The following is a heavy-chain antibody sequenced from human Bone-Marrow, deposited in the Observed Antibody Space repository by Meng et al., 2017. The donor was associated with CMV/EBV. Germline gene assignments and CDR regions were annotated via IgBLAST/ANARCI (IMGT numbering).Heavy chain of an antibody. J-gene: IGHJ6*01. CDR3: AREGGIAAAIDYYGMDV. CDR1: GFTISSYS. V-gene: IGHV3-21*01. D-gene: IGHD6-13*01. CDR2: ISSSSSYI. Sequence: GGSLRLSCAASGFTISSYSMNWVRQAPGKGLEWVSSISSSSSYIYYADSVKGRFTISRDNAKNSLYLQMNSLRAEDTAVYYCAREGGIAAAIDYYGMDVWGQGTTVTVSS.